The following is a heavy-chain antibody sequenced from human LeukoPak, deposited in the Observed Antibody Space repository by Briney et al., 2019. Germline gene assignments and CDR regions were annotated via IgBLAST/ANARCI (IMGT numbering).Heavy chain of an antibody. CDR2: IIPIFGTA. CDR3: ARDYYYDSSRRYFDL. V-gene: IGHV1-69*13. CDR1: GGTFSSYA. J-gene: IGHJ2*01. D-gene: IGHD3-22*01. Sequence: GASVKVSCKASGGTFSSYAISWVRQAPGQGLEWMGGIIPIFGTANYAQKFQGRVTITADESTSTAYMELSSLRSEDTAVYHCARDYYYDSSRRYFDLWGRGTLVTVSS.